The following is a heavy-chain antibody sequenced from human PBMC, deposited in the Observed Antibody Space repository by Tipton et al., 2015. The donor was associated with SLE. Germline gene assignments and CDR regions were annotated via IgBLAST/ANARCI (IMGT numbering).Heavy chain of an antibody. J-gene: IGHJ5*02. CDR2: FYHSGRS. V-gene: IGHV4-61*05. D-gene: IGHD5-12*01. CDR1: GGSINSVTSY. CDR3: ARHHSLLRRFDP. Sequence: LRLSCTVSGGSINSVTSYWAWIRQPPGKGLEWIGSFYHSGRSKYNPFLNGRVTISVDTTKNQVSLRLSSVTAADTAVYYCARHHSLLRRFDPWGQGTRVTVSS.